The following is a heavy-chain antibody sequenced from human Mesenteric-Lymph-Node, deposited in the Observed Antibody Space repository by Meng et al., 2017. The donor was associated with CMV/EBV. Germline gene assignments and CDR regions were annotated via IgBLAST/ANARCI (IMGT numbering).Heavy chain of an antibody. CDR3: ARAVVGVTTPFDI. CDR1: GFTFGSYA. J-gene: IGHJ3*02. Sequence: GESLKISCVASGFTFGSYAMSWVRQAPGKGLAWVSGISGSGGSTYYADSVKGRFTIPRDNSKNTLYLQMNSLRAEDTAVYYCARAVVGVTTPFDIWGQVTMVTVSS. CDR2: ISGSGGST. V-gene: IGHV3-23*01. D-gene: IGHD1-26*01.